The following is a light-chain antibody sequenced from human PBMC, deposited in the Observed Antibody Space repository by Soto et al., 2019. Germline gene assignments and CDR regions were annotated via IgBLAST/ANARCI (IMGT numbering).Light chain of an antibody. J-gene: IGKJ3*01. Sequence: EIVMTQSPATLSVSPGERATLSCRASQSVSSNLAWYQQKPGQAPRLLIYGASTRATGIPARFSGSGSGTEFTLTISSLQSEDFATYFCQQSDSSPYTFGPGTKVDIK. V-gene: IGKV3-15*01. CDR1: QSVSSN. CDR2: GAS. CDR3: QQSDSSPYT.